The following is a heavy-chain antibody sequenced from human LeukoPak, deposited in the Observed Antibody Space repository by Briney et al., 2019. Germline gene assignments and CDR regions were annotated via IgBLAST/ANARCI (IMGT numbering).Heavy chain of an antibody. CDR3: ARGPGSDSSGYYYYYYMDV. D-gene: IGHD3-22*01. CDR1: GYTFTSYG. J-gene: IGHJ6*03. V-gene: IGHV1-69*13. CDR2: IIPIFGTA. Sequence: SVKVSCKASGYTFTSYGISWVRQAPGQGLEWMGGIIPIFGTANYAQKFQGRVTITADESTSTAYMELSSLRSEDTAVYYCARGPGSDSSGYYYYYYMDVWGKGTTVTISS.